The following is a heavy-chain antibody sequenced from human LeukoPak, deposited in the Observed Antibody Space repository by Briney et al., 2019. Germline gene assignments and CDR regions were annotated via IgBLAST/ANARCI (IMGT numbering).Heavy chain of an antibody. CDR2: ISGSGGST. V-gene: IGHV3-23*01. D-gene: IGHD2-2*01. J-gene: IGHJ4*02. CDR1: GFTFSTYA. Sequence: GGSLRLSCAASGFTFSTYAMTWVRQAPEKGLEWVSSISGSGGSTYYADSVKGRFTISRDNSKNTLHLQMNSLSAEDTAVYYCTTPYAPDGFDYWGQGTLVTVSS. CDR3: TTPYAPDGFDY.